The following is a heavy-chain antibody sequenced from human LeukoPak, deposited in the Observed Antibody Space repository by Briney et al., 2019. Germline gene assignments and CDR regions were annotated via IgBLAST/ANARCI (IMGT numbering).Heavy chain of an antibody. CDR1: GFTFSSYE. CDR3: ARVGATGTADY. CDR2: ISSSAGTT. D-gene: IGHD1-1*01. J-gene: IGHJ4*02. Sequence: PGGSLRLSCAASGFTFSSYEMNWVRQAPGKGLEWVSYISSSAGTTYYADSVKGRFTISRDNAKNSLYLQMNSLRAEDTAVYYCARVGATGTADYWGQGTLVTVSS. V-gene: IGHV3-48*03.